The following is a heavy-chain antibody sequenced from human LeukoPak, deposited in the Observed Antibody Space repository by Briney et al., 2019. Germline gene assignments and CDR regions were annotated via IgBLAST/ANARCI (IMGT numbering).Heavy chain of an antibody. J-gene: IGHJ5*02. CDR1: VFTFDDYV. Sequence: PGGSLRLSCAASVFTFDDYVMCWVRQAPGRGLEWLSRINWNGGASGYADSLKGRSSISRDNAQNSLYLQMKSLRPEDTALYYCATWADTAMPGNWFDPWGQGTLVTVCS. CDR2: INWNGGAS. V-gene: IGHV3-20*04. CDR3: ATWADTAMPGNWFDP. D-gene: IGHD5-18*01.